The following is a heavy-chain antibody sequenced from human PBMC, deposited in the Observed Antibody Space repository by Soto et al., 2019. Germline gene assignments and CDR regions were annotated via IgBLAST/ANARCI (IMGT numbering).Heavy chain of an antibody. J-gene: IGHJ5*02. CDR3: TIMVRGAWFDP. Sequence: PGGSLRLSCAAAGFTFSNAWMSWVRQPPGKGLGWVGRIKSKTDGGTTDYAATVKGRFTITRDDSKNTLYLQMNSLKTEDTAVYYCTIMVRGAWFDPWGQETLVTVSS. D-gene: IGHD3-10*01. CDR1: GFTFSNAW. V-gene: IGHV3-15*01. CDR2: IKSKTDGGTT.